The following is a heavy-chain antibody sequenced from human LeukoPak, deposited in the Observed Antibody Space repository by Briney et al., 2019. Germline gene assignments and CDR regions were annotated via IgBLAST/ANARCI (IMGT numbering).Heavy chain of an antibody. CDR3: ARGHREDGSKYRESYLDF. CDR2: TYTSGDR. Sequence: GGSLRLSCAASGFTISSNYMNWVRQAPGKGLEWLSVTYTSGDRYDADSVKDRSTISRDNSKNMVHLQMNRLRAEDTAVYYCARGHREDGSKYRESYLDFWGQGILVTVSS. J-gene: IGHJ4*02. V-gene: IGHV3-53*01. CDR1: GFTISSNY. D-gene: IGHD5-24*01.